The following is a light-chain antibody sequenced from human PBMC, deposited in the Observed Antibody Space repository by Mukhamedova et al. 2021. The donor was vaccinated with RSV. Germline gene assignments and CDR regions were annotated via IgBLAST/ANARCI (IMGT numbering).Light chain of an antibody. CDR2: DAS. V-gene: IGKV1-33*01. CDR3: QQFDFIPRT. J-gene: IGKJ1*01. Sequence: WYQRRVHGKAPKLLIYDASTLETGVPSRFSGSGSGTDFTFIISSLQPADVSTYYCQQFDFIPRTFGQGTKGEI.